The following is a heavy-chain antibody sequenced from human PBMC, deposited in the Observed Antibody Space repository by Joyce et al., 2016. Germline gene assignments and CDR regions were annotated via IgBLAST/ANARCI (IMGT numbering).Heavy chain of an antibody. CDR2: IYPADSDI. CDR3: ARPRSGYWYFDL. CDR1: GYSFTSYW. Sequence: EVQLVQSGAEVKKPGESLKISCKPSGYSFTSYWIGWVRQMPGKGLEWMGIIYPADSDIRYSPAFQGQVTISADKSISTAYLQWSSLQTSDTAMYYCARPRSGYWYFDLWGRGTLVTVSS. V-gene: IGHV5-51*01. D-gene: IGHD3-3*01. J-gene: IGHJ2*01.